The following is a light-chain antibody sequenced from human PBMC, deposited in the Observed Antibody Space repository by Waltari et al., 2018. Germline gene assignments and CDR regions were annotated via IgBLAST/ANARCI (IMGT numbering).Light chain of an antibody. CDR3: QQYGSSQYT. V-gene: IGKV3-20*01. CDR2: GAS. Sequence: EIVLTQSPGTLSLSPGERAALSCRASRPVSSSFLAWYQQRHGQAPRLLIYGASTRATGIADRFSGSGSGTDFTLTISRLAPEDFAVYYCQQYGSSQYTFGQGTKLEIK. CDR1: RPVSSSF. J-gene: IGKJ2*01.